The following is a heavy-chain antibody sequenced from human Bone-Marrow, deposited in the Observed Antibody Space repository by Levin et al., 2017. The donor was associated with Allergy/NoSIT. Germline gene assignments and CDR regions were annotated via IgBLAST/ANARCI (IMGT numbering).Heavy chain of an antibody. Sequence: KISCKASGGAFSSYTIAWVRQAPGQGLEWMGGIIPIFATPNYAQKFQGRVTITADESTSTAYMEIGGLGSEDTAVYYCAREMNTEPHRAFDFWGQGTMVTVSS. D-gene: IGHD1-14*01. CDR2: IIPIFATP. J-gene: IGHJ3*01. CDR1: GGAFSSYT. CDR3: AREMNTEPHRAFDF. V-gene: IGHV1-69*01.